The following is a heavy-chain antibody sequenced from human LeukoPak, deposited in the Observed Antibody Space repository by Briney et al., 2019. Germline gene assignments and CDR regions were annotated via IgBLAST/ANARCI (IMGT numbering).Heavy chain of an antibody. Sequence: ASVKVSCKASGYTFTSYGISWVRQAPGQGLEWMGWISAYNGNTNYAQKLQGRVTMTTDTSTSTAYMELRSLRSDDTAVYYCARDEYYDFWSGYYNGLHYFDYWGQGTLVTVSS. J-gene: IGHJ4*02. CDR2: ISAYNGNT. V-gene: IGHV1-18*01. CDR1: GYTFTSYG. D-gene: IGHD3-3*01. CDR3: ARDEYYDFWSGYYNGLHYFDY.